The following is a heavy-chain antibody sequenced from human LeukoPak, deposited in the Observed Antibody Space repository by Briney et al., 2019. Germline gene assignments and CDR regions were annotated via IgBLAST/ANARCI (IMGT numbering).Heavy chain of an antibody. V-gene: IGHV1-46*01. Sequence: GASVKVSCKASGYTFTSYYMHWVRQAPGQGLEWMGIINPSGGSTNYAQKFQGRVTMTRDMSTSTVYMELSSLRSEDTAVYYCARVRPELTNWFDPWGQGTLVTVSS. CDR1: GYTFTSYY. D-gene: IGHD1-26*01. CDR3: ARVRPELTNWFDP. J-gene: IGHJ5*02. CDR2: INPSGGST.